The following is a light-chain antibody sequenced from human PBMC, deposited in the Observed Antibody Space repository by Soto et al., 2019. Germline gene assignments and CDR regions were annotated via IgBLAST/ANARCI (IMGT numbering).Light chain of an antibody. CDR3: GTWDSSLSAGQGV. CDR2: DNN. V-gene: IGLV1-51*01. J-gene: IGLJ2*01. CDR1: SFNIGNNY. Sequence: QSVLTQPPSVSAAPGQKVTISCSGSSFNIGNNYVSWYQQLPGTAPKLLIYDNNKRPSGIPDRFSGSKSGTSATLGITGLQTGDEADYYCGTWDSSLSAGQGVFGGGTKLTVL.